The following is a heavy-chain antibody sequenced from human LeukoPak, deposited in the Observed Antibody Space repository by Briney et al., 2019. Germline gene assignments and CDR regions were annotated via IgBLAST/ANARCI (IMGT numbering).Heavy chain of an antibody. D-gene: IGHD6-19*01. CDR2: TYYRSKWYN. Sequence: SQTLSLTCAISGDSVSSKSATWNWIRQSPSRGLEWLGKTYYRSKWYNDSAVSVKSRITISPDTSKNQFSLQLNSVTPGDTAMYYCARDPRVSAGWQFDYWGQGTLVTVSS. CDR3: ARDPRVSAGWQFDY. CDR1: GDSVSSKSAT. J-gene: IGHJ4*02. V-gene: IGHV6-1*01.